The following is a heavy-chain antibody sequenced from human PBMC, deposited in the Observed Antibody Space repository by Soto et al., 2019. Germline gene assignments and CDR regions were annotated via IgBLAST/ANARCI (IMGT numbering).Heavy chain of an antibody. J-gene: IGHJ4*02. CDR3: TTFYYENEDY. D-gene: IGHD3-22*01. Sequence: EVRLVESRGGLVKPGGSLRLSCTASGFTFNDAWMTWIRQAPGKGLEWVGRIKSHTDGGTTDYAAPVKGRFIISRDDSKSTFYLQMNSLKTEDTAVYYCTTFYYENEDYWGQGTLVTVSS. CDR2: IKSHTDGGTT. CDR1: GFTFNDAW. V-gene: IGHV3-15*01.